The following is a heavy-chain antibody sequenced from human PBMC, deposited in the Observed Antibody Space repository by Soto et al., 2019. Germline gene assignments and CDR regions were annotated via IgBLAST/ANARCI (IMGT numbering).Heavy chain of an antibody. CDR3: ATTITIFGVVTYGMDV. CDR1: GYTLTELS. CDR2: FDPEDGET. Sequence: ASVKVSCKVSGYTLTELSMHWVRQAPGKGLEWMGGFDPEDGETIYAQKFQGRVTMTEDTSTDTAYMELSSLRSEDPAVYYCATTITIFGVVTYGMDVWGQGTTVTVSS. V-gene: IGHV1-24*01. J-gene: IGHJ6*02. D-gene: IGHD3-3*01.